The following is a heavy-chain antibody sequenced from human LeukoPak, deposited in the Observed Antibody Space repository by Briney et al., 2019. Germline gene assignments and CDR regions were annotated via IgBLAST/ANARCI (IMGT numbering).Heavy chain of an antibody. CDR2: ISSTSSYI. Sequence: GGSLRLSCAASGFTVSIYYMNWVRQAPGKGLEWVSSISSTSSYIYYADSVEGRFTISRDNAKNSLSLQMNSLRAEDTAVYYCARGAAVARRGDAFEISG. D-gene: IGHD6-19*01. CDR1: GFTVSIYY. J-gene: IGHJ3*02. CDR3: ARGAAVARRGDAFEI. V-gene: IGHV3-21*01.